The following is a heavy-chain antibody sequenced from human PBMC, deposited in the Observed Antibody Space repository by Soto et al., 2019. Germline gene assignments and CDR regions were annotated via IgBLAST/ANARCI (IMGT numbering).Heavy chain of an antibody. CDR2: IDYNGVT. V-gene: IGHV4-39*01. D-gene: IGHD2-8*01. J-gene: IGHJ4*02. CDR1: GASISSRDYY. CDR3: GRVMIGTSRHTDSDY. Sequence: SETLSLTCTVSGASISSRDYYWGWIRQTPGKGLEWIGNIDYNGVTYYNPSLKSRVTVSKDTSENQFSLKVASVTAADTAIYYCGRVMIGTSRHTDSDYWGQGTQVTGLL.